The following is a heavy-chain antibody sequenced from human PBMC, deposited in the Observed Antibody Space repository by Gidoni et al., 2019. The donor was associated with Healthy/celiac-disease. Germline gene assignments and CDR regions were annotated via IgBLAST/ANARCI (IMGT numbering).Heavy chain of an antibody. V-gene: IGHV3-23*01. J-gene: IGHJ4*02. Sequence: EVQLLESGGGLVQPGGSLRLSCAASGFTFSSYAMSWVRQAPGKGLEWVSAISGSGGSTYYADSVKGRFTISRDNSKNTLYLQMNSLRAEDTAVYYCANHGEGSGSYYNVRYPVSERYYFDYWGQGTLVTVSS. D-gene: IGHD3-10*01. CDR2: ISGSGGST. CDR1: GFTFSSYA. CDR3: ANHGEGSGSYYNVRYPVSERYYFDY.